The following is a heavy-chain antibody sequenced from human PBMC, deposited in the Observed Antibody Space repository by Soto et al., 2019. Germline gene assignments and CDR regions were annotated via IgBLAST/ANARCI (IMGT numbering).Heavy chain of an antibody. D-gene: IGHD3-3*01. CDR1: GYTLTELS. Sequence: ASVKVSCKVSGYTLTELSMHWVRQAPGKGLEWMGGFDPEDGETIYAQKFQGRVTMTEDTSTDTAYMELSSLRSEDTAVYYCATLPGLRFLEWLRYYFDYWGQGTLVTVST. V-gene: IGHV1-24*01. CDR2: FDPEDGET. CDR3: ATLPGLRFLEWLRYYFDY. J-gene: IGHJ4*02.